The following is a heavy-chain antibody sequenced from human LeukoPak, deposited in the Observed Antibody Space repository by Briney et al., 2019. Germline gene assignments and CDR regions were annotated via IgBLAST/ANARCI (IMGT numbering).Heavy chain of an antibody. CDR1: GGSISSYY. V-gene: IGHV4-4*07. J-gene: IGHJ6*03. CDR2: IYTSGST. CDR3: ARVHGVRYCSSTGCYGGYMDV. Sequence: TSETLSLTCTVSGGSISSYYWSWIRQPAGKGLEWIGRIYTSGSTNYNPSLKSRVTMSVDTSKNQFSLKLSSVTAADTAVYYCARVHGVRYCSSTGCYGGYMDVWGKGTTVTVSS. D-gene: IGHD2-2*01.